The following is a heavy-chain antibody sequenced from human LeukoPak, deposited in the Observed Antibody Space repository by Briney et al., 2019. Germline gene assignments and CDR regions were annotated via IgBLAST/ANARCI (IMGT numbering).Heavy chain of an antibody. J-gene: IGHJ3*02. Sequence: GGSLRLSCAASGFTFSSYSMNWVRQAPGKGLEWVSTITCCGGSTYYADSVKGRVTISRDNSKNTLYLQMNSLRAEDTAIYYCAKDFIRWAFDIWGQGTMVTVSS. CDR2: ITCCGGST. CDR1: GFTFSSYS. CDR3: AKDFIRWAFDI. D-gene: IGHD4-23*01. V-gene: IGHV3-23*01.